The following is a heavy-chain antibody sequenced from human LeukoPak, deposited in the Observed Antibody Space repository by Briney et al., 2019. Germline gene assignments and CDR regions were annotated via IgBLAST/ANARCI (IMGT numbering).Heavy chain of an antibody. V-gene: IGHV1-2*02. Sequence: ASVKVSCKTSGYIFIDYQLNWVRQAPGEGLEWMAWINPNGGGTKYAQKLQDRLTMTWDTSISTAYMELNTLTSDDTAVYYCAREAPMVGDSFDIWGHGTMVTVSS. CDR3: AREAPMVGDSFDI. D-gene: IGHD3-10*02. CDR2: INPNGGGT. J-gene: IGHJ3*02. CDR1: GYIFIDYQ.